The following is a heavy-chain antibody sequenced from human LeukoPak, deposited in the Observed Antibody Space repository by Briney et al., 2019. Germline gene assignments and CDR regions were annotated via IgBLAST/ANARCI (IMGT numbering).Heavy chain of an antibody. J-gene: IGHJ4*02. CDR2: INHSGST. V-gene: IGHV4-39*07. Sequence: SETLSLTCTVSAGSISSSSHHWSWIRQPPGKGLEWIGEINHSGSTNYNPSLKSRVTISVDTSKNQFSLKLSSVTAADTAVYYCARGSYSELDYWGQGTLVTVSS. D-gene: IGHD1-26*01. CDR1: AGSISSSSHH. CDR3: ARGSYSELDY.